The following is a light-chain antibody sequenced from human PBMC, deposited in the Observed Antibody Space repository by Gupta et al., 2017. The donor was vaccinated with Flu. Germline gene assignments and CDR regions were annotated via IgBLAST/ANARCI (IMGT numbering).Light chain of an antibody. CDR3: HQYNSYSLT. CDR1: QSISSW. V-gene: IGKV1-5*03. J-gene: IGKJ1*01. CDR2: KAS. Sequence: DIQMTQSPSTLSASVGDRVTITCRASQSISSWLAWYQQKPGKAPKLLIYKASSLEGGVPSRFSGTGSGTEFTLTISSLQPDDFATYYCHQYNSYSLTFGQGTKVEVK.